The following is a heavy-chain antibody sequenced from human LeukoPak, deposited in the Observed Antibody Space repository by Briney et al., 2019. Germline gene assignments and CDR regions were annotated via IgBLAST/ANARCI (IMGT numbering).Heavy chain of an antibody. CDR3: ASGNTGYDRDSFDI. CDR1: GGSISSGGYS. D-gene: IGHD5-12*01. V-gene: IGHV4-30-2*01. Sequence: SETLSLTCAVSGGSISSGGYSWSWVRQPPGEGLEWVGYIYHSGSTYYNPSLQSRVTISLDRSKNQFSLKLSSMTAADTAVYYCASGNTGYDRDSFDIWGQGTMVTVTS. CDR2: IYHSGST. J-gene: IGHJ3*02.